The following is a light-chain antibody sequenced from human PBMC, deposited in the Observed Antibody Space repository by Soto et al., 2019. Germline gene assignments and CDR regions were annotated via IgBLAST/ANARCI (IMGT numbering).Light chain of an antibody. CDR2: DAS. CDR1: QRVSSY. V-gene: IGKV3-11*01. CDR3: QQRSNWPIT. Sequence: EIVLTQSPGTLSLSPGGRATLSCRASQRVSSYLAWYQQKPGQAPRLLIYDASNRATGIPARFSGSGSGTDFTLTISSLEPEDFAVYYCQQRSNWPITFGQGTRLEIK. J-gene: IGKJ5*01.